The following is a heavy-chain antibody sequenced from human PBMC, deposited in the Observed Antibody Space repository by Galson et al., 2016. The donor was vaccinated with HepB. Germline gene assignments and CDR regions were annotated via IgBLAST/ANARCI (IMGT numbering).Heavy chain of an antibody. J-gene: IGHJ4*02. CDR1: GFSLQTSGVG. Sequence: PALVKPTQTLTLTCTFSGFSLQTSGVGVGWIRQPPGRALEWLALIDWNDDKRYSPSLRSRLTITKDTSKNQVVLTMTNMDHVETATYYCAPDDQYCRGGSCYAFDYWGQGALVIVSS. CDR2: IDWNDDK. V-gene: IGHV2-5*01. CDR3: APDDQYCRGGSCYAFDY. D-gene: IGHD2-15*01.